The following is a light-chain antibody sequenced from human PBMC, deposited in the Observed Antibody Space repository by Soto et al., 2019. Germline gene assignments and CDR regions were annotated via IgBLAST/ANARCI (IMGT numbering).Light chain of an antibody. CDR3: QQYRSWPRT. J-gene: IGKJ1*01. CDR1: QSVDIS. V-gene: IGKV3-15*01. CDR2: GAS. Sequence: EIVLTQSPATLSVSPGERVTLSCRASQSVDISLAWYQQKPGQAPRLLIYGASTRATDMPGTFCGRGSGTEFTLTISSLRPEDFGVYYCQQYRSWPRTFGQGTKVEIK.